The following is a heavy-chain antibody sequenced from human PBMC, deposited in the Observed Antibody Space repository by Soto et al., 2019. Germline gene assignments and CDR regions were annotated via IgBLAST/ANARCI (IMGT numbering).Heavy chain of an antibody. CDR3: ARGTRFYGDYYYGMDV. CDR2: TYNSGNP. J-gene: IGHJ6*02. CDR1: GDTISTGGYT. D-gene: IGHD4-17*01. V-gene: IGHV4-30-2*01. Sequence: PSETLSLTCDVSGDTISTGGYTWAWIRQPPGKALEWIGHTYNSGNPYYNPSLKNQVNISVDRSKKQFSLKVMSVTAADTAVYFCARGTRFYGDYYYGMDVWGQGTTVTVSS.